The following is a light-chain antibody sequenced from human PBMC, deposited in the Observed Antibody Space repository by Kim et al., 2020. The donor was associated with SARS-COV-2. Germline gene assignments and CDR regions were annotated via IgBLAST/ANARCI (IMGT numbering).Light chain of an antibody. J-gene: IGKJ4*01. V-gene: IGKV4-1*01. CDR2: WAS. CDR3: QQYYNTPVT. Sequence: ATINCKSSQSLLYSSNNYNYLAWYQQKSGQTPRLLIYWASTREAGVPDRSSGSGSGTDFNLTVSSLQAEDVAVYYCQQYYNTPVTFGGGTKVDIK. CDR1: QSLLYSSNNYNY.